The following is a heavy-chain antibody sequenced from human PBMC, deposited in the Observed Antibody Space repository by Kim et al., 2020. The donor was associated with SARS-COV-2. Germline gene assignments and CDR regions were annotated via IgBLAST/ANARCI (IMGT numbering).Heavy chain of an antibody. V-gene: IGHV4-39*07. CDR3: ARDKAAAGGAGY. CDR2: IYYSGST. Sequence: SETLSLTCTVSGGSISSSSYYWGWIRQPPGKGLEWIGSIYYSGSTYYNPSLKSRVTISVDTSKNQFSLKLSSVTAADTAVYYCARDKAAAGGAGYWGQGTLVTVSS. D-gene: IGHD6-13*01. CDR1: GGSISSSSYY. J-gene: IGHJ4*02.